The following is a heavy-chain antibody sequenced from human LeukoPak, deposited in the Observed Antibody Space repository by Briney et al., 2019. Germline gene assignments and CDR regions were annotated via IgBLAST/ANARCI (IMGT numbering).Heavy chain of an antibody. J-gene: IGHJ4*02. CDR2: ISAYNGNT. CDR3: ARRYCSGGSCPNDY. Sequence: ASVKVSCKTSGYTFTNYGVSWVRQAPGQGLEWMGWISAYNGNTNYAQKLQGRVTMTTDTSTSTAYMELRSLRSDDTAVYYCARRYCSGGSCPNDYWGQGTLVTVSS. D-gene: IGHD2-15*01. CDR1: GYTFTNYG. V-gene: IGHV1-18*01.